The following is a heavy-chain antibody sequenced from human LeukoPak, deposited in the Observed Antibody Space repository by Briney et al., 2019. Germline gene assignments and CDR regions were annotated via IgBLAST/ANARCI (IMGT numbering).Heavy chain of an antibody. CDR3: ARDLGSWGTFDY. CDR2: IYHSGST. V-gene: IGHV4-30-2*01. Sequence: SETLSLTCTVSGGSISSGGYYWSWIRQPPGKGLEWIGYIYHSGSTYYNPSLKSRVTISVDRSKNQFSLQLNSVTPEDTAVYYCARDLGSWGTFDYWGQGALVTVSS. CDR1: GGSISSGGYY. D-gene: IGHD3-16*01. J-gene: IGHJ4*02.